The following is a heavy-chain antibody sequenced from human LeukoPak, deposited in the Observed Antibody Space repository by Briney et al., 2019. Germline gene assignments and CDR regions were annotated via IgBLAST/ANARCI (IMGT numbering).Heavy chain of an antibody. CDR1: EDTFSIDY. V-gene: IGHV3-53*01. D-gene: IGHD3-22*01. J-gene: IGHJ4*02. Sequence: GGSLRLSCAAPEDTFSIDYMSSGRQAPGKGLEWVSIIYSDGSTYYADSGKGRFTISRDNSKNRLYLQMNRLRAEVMAVYPSARGLYYYDSSGYLYFWGQGTLVTVSS. CDR2: IYSDGST. CDR3: ARGLYYYDSSGYLYF.